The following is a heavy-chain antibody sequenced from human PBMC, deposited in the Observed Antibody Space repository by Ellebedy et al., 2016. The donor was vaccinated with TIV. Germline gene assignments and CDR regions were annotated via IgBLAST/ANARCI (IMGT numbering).Heavy chain of an antibody. Sequence: SETLSLXXTVSGGSISSSGYYWGWIRQPPGKGLEWIGCIYYTGTTYYNPSLKSRVTIAGDTSKNQLSLKLRSVTAADTAVYYCARGHPYYGYWGQGTLVTVSS. CDR1: GGSISSSGYY. J-gene: IGHJ4*02. V-gene: IGHV4-39*07. D-gene: IGHD3-3*01. CDR3: ARGHPYYGY. CDR2: IYYTGTT.